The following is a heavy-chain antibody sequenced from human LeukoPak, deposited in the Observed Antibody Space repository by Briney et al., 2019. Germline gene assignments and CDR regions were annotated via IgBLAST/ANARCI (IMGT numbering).Heavy chain of an antibody. CDR3: ARVLGYYYDSSGSWAFDI. CDR2: IYYSGST. J-gene: IGHJ3*02. V-gene: IGHV4-30-4*01. D-gene: IGHD3-22*01. Sequence: SETLSLTCTVSGGSISSGDYYWRWIRQPPGKGLEWIGYIYYSGSTYYNPSLKSRVTISVNTSKNQFSLKLSSVTAADTAVYYCARVLGYYYDSSGSWAFDIWGQGTMVTVS. CDR1: GGSISSGDYY.